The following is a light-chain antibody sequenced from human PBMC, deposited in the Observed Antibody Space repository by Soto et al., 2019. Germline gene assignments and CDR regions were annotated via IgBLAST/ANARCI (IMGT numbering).Light chain of an antibody. Sequence: EIVMTQSPATLYVSPGGSATLSCRASQMVSSNLAWYQQKPGQAPRLLIYGASSRATGIPDRFTGSGSGTDFTLTINNLEPEDFAVYYCQVRTNWSIAFGRGTRLEIK. CDR1: QMVSSN. V-gene: IGKV3-11*01. J-gene: IGKJ5*01. CDR3: QVRTNWSIA. CDR2: GAS.